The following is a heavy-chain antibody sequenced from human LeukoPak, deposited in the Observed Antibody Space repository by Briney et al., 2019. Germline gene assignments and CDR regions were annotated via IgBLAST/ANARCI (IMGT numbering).Heavy chain of an antibody. CDR2: LSGSGGGT. CDR1: GITLSNYG. CDR3: AKRGVVIRVFLVGFHKEAYYFDS. J-gene: IGHJ4*02. V-gene: IGHV3-23*01. D-gene: IGHD3-10*01. Sequence: GGSLRLPCAVSGITLSNYGMSWVRQAPGKGLEWVAGLSGSGGGTNYADSVQGRFTISRDNPKNTLYLQMNSLRAEDTAVYFCAKRGVVIRVFLVGFHKEAYYFDSWGQGALVTVSS.